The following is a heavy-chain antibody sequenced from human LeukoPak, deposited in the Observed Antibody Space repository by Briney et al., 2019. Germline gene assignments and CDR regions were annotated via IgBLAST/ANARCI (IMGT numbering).Heavy chain of an antibody. D-gene: IGHD3-22*01. V-gene: IGHV3-48*04. Sequence: PGGSLRLSCAASGFTFSSYSMNWVRQAPGKGLEWVSYISSSSSTIYYADSVKGRFTISRDNAKNSLYLQMNSLRAEDTAVYYCARDGYYDSSGAGGFDYWGQGTLVTVSS. CDR1: GFTFSSYS. CDR2: ISSSSSTI. J-gene: IGHJ4*02. CDR3: ARDGYYDSSGAGGFDY.